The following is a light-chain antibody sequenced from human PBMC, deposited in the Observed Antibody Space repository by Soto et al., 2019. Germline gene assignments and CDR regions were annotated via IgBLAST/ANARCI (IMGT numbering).Light chain of an antibody. CDR1: QSVSSD. J-gene: IGKJ4*01. CDR2: GAS. V-gene: IGKV3-15*01. Sequence: EIVMTQSPATLSVSPGERATLSCRASQSVSSDLAWYQQKPGQAPRLLIYGASTRATGIAASFSGSGSGTEFTLTISNRQSEDFAVYYCQQYNNWPRTFGRGTKVEIK. CDR3: QQYNNWPRT.